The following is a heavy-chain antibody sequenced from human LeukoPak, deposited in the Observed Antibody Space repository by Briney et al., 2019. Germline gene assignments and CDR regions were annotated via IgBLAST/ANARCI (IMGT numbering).Heavy chain of an antibody. CDR1: GFTFSSYA. D-gene: IGHD2-2*01. V-gene: IGHV3-23*01. Sequence: AGGSLRLSCAASGFTFSSYAMSWVRQAPGKGLEWVSAISGSGGSTYYADSVKGRFTISRDNSKNTLYLQMNSLRAEDTAVYYCAKDLKFSGYCSSTSCYNFDYWGQGTLVTVSS. CDR3: AKDLKFSGYCSSTSCYNFDY. J-gene: IGHJ4*02. CDR2: ISGSGGST.